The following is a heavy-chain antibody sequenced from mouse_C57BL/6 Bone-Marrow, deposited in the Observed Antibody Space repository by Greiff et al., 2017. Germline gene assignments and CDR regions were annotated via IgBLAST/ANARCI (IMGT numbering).Heavy chain of an antibody. D-gene: IGHD1-1*01. J-gene: IGHJ4*01. V-gene: IGHV5-15*01. CDR1: GFTFSDYG. CDR3: ARHPDYYGYYAMDY. CDR2: ISNLAYSI. Sequence: EVKLMESGGGLVKPGGSLKLSCAASGFTFSDYGMAWVRQAPRKGPEWVAFISNLAYSIYYADNVTGRFTIARENAKNTRYLEMSSLRSEDTAMYYCARHPDYYGYYAMDYWGQGTSVTVSS.